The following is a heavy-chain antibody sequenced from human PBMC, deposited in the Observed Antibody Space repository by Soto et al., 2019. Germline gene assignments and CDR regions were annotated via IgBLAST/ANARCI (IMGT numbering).Heavy chain of an antibody. J-gene: IGHJ3*02. V-gene: IGHV4-59*01. CDR1: GGSIRSYY. CDR2: IYYSGST. D-gene: IGHD2-15*01. CDR3: ARDGANAFDI. Sequence: SETLSVTCTVSGGSIRSYYWSWIRQPPGKGLEWIGYIYYSGSTNYNPSLKSRVTISVDTSKNQFSLKLSSVTAADTAVYYCARDGANAFDIWGQGTMVTVSS.